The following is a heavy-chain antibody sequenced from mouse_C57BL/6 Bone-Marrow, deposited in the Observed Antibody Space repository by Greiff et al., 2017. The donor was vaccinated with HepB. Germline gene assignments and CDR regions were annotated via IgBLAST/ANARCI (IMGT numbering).Heavy chain of an antibody. CDR3: AREGVWLRYFAY. J-gene: IGHJ3*01. D-gene: IGHD2-10*02. Sequence: VQLQESGPELVKPGASVKISCKASGYTFTDYYINWVKQRPGQGLEWIGWIFPGSGSTNYNEKFKGKATLTVDKSSSTAYMLRSSLTSEDSAVYFCAREGVWLRYFAYWGQGTLVTVSA. V-gene: IGHV1-75*01. CDR2: IFPGSGST. CDR1: GYTFTDYY.